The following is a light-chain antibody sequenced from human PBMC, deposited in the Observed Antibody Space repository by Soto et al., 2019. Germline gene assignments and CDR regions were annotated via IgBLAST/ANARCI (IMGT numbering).Light chain of an antibody. Sequence: QSVLTQPASVSGSPGQSITISCTGTNSDDGSYNLVSWYQQHPGKAPKLMIYEGSKRPSGVSNRFSGSKSGNTASLTISGLQAEDEADYYCCSYAGSSTFDPYVFGTGTKVTVL. J-gene: IGLJ1*01. CDR3: CSYAGSSTFDPYV. CDR1: NSDDGSYNL. V-gene: IGLV2-23*03. CDR2: EGS.